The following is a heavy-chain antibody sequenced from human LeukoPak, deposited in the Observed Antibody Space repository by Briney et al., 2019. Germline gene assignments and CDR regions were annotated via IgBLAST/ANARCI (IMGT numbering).Heavy chain of an antibody. D-gene: IGHD3-10*02. V-gene: IGHV3-21*01. CDR1: GGSFSGYY. CDR2: ISSSSSSYI. J-gene: IGHJ6*04. Sequence: ETLSLTCAVYGGSFSGYYWSWVRQAPGKGLEWVSSISSSSSSYIYYADSVKGRFTISRDNAKNSLYLQMNSLRAEDTAVYYCAELGITMIGGVWGKGTTVTISS. CDR3: AELGITMIGGV.